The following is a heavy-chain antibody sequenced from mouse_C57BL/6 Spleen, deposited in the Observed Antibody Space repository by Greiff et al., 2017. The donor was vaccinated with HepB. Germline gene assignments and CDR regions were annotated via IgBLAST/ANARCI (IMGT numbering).Heavy chain of an antibody. V-gene: IGHV1-15*01. CDR3: TRSRGSSPHFDY. D-gene: IGHD1-1*01. J-gene: IGHJ2*01. Sequence: QVQLQQSGAELVRPGASVTLSCKASGYTFTDYEMHWVKQTPVHGLEWIGAIDPETGGTAYNQKFKGKAILTADKSSSTAYMELRSLTSEDSAVYYCTRSRGSSPHFDYWGQGTTLTVSS. CDR1: GYTFTDYE. CDR2: IDPETGGT.